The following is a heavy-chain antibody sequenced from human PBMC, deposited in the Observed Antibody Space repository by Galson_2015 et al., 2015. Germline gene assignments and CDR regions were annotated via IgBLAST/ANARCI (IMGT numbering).Heavy chain of an antibody. D-gene: IGHD3-10*01. V-gene: IGHV4-39*01. J-gene: IGHJ6*02. CDR2: IYYSGST. Sequence: SLTCTVSGVSISSNTYYWAWIRQPPGKGLEWIGNIYYSGSTYYNPSLKSRVTISVDTSKNQFSLRLSSVTAADTADYYCARRDGSGSSTVYYYYALDVWGQGTTVAVSS. CDR3: ARRDGSGSSTVYYYYALDV. CDR1: GVSISSNTYY.